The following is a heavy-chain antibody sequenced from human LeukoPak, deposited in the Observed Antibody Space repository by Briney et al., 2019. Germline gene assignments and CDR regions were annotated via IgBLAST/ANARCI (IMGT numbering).Heavy chain of an antibody. Sequence: GGSLRLSCAASGFTFSSYGMHWVRQAPGKGLEWVSAISGSGGSTYYADSVKGRFTISRDNSKNTLYLQMNSLRAEDTAVYYCARGDGFLDYWGQGTLVTVSS. CDR3: ARGDGFLDY. V-gene: IGHV3-23*01. D-gene: IGHD5-24*01. CDR2: ISGSGGST. CDR1: GFTFSSYG. J-gene: IGHJ4*02.